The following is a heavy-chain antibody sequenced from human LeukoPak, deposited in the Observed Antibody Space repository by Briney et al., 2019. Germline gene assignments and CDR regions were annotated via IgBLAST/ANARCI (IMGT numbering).Heavy chain of an antibody. CDR3: ATDYGGNSDWYFDL. V-gene: IGHV4-4*08. J-gene: IGHJ2*01. CDR2: ISPSGST. CDR1: GGSISSYY. D-gene: IGHD4-23*01. Sequence: SETLSLTCTVSGGSISSYYWSWIRQPPGKGLVWIGYISPSGSTNYNPSLKSRVTISVDTSKRHISLRLSSVTAADTAVYYCATDYGGNSDWYFDLWGRGTLVTVSS.